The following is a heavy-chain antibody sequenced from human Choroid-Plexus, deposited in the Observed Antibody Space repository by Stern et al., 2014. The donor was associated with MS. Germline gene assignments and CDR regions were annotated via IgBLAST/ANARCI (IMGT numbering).Heavy chain of an antibody. V-gene: IGHV3-30*18. Sequence: VQLLESGGGVVQPGRPLRLSCVASGFTFGSCAMYWVRQAPGKGVEWVAGVSYDGSNKYYADSVKGRFTISRDNSQNTLYMQMSSLRPEDTAVYYCAKDRQYLTYFFDHWGQGSLVTVSS. D-gene: IGHD2/OR15-2a*01. CDR1: GFTFGSCA. CDR2: VSYDGSNK. J-gene: IGHJ5*02. CDR3: AKDRQYLTYFFDH.